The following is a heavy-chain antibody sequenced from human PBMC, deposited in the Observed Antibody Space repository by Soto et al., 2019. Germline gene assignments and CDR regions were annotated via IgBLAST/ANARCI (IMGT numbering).Heavy chain of an antibody. Sequence: SETLSLTCTVSGGSISSYYWSWIRQPPGKGLEWIGYIYYSGSTSYNPSLKSRVTISVDTSKNQFSLKLSSVTAADTAVYYCARTPNYYGSGSLASFDYWGQGTLVTVSS. V-gene: IGHV4-59*08. CDR2: IYYSGST. D-gene: IGHD3-10*01. CDR1: GGSISSYY. J-gene: IGHJ4*02. CDR3: ARTPNYYGSGSLASFDY.